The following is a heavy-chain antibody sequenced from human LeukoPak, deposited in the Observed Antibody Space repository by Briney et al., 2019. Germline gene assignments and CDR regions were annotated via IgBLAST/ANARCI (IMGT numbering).Heavy chain of an antibody. J-gene: IGHJ2*01. D-gene: IGHD2-2*01. CDR1: GHTFSNAW. V-gene: IGHV3-15*01. CDR3: TTVVVPVAGRYRNFDR. CDR2: IKSKTVGGTT. Sequence: RGGSLTLSCVASGHTFSNAWMIWARQSRGEGVVGVGRIKSKTVGGTTDYAAPVKGRYNISRDDSKNILYLQKNSVKTEDTALYYCTTVVVPVAGRYRNFDRWGRGTLVTVSS.